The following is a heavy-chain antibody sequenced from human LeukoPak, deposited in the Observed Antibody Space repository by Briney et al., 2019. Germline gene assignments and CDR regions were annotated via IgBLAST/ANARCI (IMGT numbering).Heavy chain of an antibody. CDR3: ATHPTMIVVVIDY. D-gene: IGHD3-22*01. CDR2: IYYSGST. CDR1: GGSISSSSYY. Sequence: SETLSLTCTVSGGSISSSSYYWGWIRQPPGKGLEWIGSIYYSGSTYYNPSLKSRVTISVDTSKNQFSLKLSSVTAADTAAYYCATHPTMIVVVIDYWGQGTLVTVSS. J-gene: IGHJ4*02. V-gene: IGHV4-39*01.